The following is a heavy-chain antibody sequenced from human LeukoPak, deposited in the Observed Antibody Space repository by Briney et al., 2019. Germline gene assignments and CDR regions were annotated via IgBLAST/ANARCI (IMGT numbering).Heavy chain of an antibody. CDR2: INTDGSRT. V-gene: IGHV3-74*01. J-gene: IGHJ3*02. CDR3: ARAAPQTRNAFDI. CDR1: GSTISSCW. Sequence: GGSLRLSCAASGSTISSCWMHWVRQAPGKGLVWVSRINTDGSRTNYADSVKGRFTISRDNAKNTLYLQMNSLRAEDTAIYYCARAAPQTRNAFDIWGQGTMATVSS.